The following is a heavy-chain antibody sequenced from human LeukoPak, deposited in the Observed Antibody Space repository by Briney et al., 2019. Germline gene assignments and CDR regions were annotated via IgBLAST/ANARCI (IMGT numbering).Heavy chain of an antibody. Sequence: PSETLSLTCTVSGGSISSGSYYWSWIRQPAGKGLEWIGRIYTSGSTNYNPSLKSRVTISVDTSKNQFSLKLSSATAADTAVYYCARIGMGSARFDYWGQGTLVTVSS. V-gene: IGHV4-61*02. CDR2: IYTSGST. CDR1: GGSISSGSYY. J-gene: IGHJ4*02. CDR3: ARIGMGSARFDY. D-gene: IGHD3-10*01.